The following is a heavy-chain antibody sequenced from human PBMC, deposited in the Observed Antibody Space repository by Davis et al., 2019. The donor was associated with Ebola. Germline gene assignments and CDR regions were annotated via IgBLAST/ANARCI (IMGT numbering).Heavy chain of an antibody. J-gene: IGHJ6*02. CDR3: ARDLEGSSGPHYYYYGMDV. D-gene: IGHD6-19*01. Sequence: MPSETLSLTCAISGDSVSSNSAAWNWIRQSPSRGLEWLGRTYYRSKWYNDYAVSVKSRITINPDTSKNQFSLQLNSVTPEDTAVYYCARDLEGSSGPHYYYYGMDVWGQGTTVTVSS. CDR2: TYYRSKWYN. V-gene: IGHV6-1*01. CDR1: GDSVSSNSAA.